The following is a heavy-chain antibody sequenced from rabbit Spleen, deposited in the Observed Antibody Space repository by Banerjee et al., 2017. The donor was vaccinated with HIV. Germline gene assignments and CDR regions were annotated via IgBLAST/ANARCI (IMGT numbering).Heavy chain of an antibody. Sequence: QEQLVESGGGLVQPGGSLKLSCTASGFSFSSSYWMCWVRQAPGKGLEWIGCIYTDGSGSTAYASWAKGRFTISKTSSTTVTLQMTSLTAADTATYFCARNYVNAFDPWGPGTLVTVS. D-gene: IGHD1-1*01. CDR1: GFSFSSSYW. CDR3: ARNYVNAFDP. V-gene: IGHV1S45*01. J-gene: IGHJ2*01. CDR2: IYTDGSGST.